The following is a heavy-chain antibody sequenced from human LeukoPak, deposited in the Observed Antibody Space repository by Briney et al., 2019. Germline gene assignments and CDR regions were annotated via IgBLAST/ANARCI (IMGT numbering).Heavy chain of an antibody. Sequence: SETLSLTCAVYGGSFSGYYWSWIRQPPGKGLEWIGEINHSGSTNYNPSLKSRVTISVDTSKNQFSLKLSSVTAADTAVYYCARTVYYDFWSGYYSGNYFDYWGQGTLVTVSS. J-gene: IGHJ4*02. CDR1: GGSFSGYY. CDR3: ARTVYYDFWSGYYSGNYFDY. D-gene: IGHD3-3*01. CDR2: INHSGST. V-gene: IGHV4-34*01.